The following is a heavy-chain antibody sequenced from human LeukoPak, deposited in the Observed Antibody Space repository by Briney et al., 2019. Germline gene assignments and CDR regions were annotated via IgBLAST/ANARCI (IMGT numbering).Heavy chain of an antibody. CDR1: GGSISSYY. CDR3: ARRYDILTGYDY. CDR2: IYHSGST. D-gene: IGHD3-9*01. Sequence: PSETLSLTCIVSGGSISSYYWSWIRQPPGKGLEWIGSIYHSGSTYYNPSLKSRVTISVDTSKNQFSLKLSSVTAADTAVYYCARRYDILTGYDYWGQGTLVTVSS. V-gene: IGHV4-59*08. J-gene: IGHJ4*02.